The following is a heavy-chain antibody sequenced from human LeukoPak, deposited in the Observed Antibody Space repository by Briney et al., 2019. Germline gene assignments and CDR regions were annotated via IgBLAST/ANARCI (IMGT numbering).Heavy chain of an antibody. D-gene: IGHD6-13*01. CDR3: ATTITSSWNAFDI. V-gene: IGHV3-7*01. Sequence: GGSLRLSCAASGFTFSSYWMSWVRQAPGKGLEWVANIKQDGSEKYYVDSAKGRFTISRDNAKNSLYLQMNSLRAEETAVYYCATTITSSWNAFDIWGQGTMVTVSS. CDR1: GFTFSSYW. CDR2: IKQDGSEK. J-gene: IGHJ3*02.